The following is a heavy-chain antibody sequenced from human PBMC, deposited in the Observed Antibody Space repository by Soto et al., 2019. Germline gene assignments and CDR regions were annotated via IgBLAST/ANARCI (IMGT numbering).Heavy chain of an antibody. J-gene: IGHJ3*02. CDR3: AHSGLWPRGGSYYI. CDR2: IYGDDDQ. V-gene: IGHV2-5*02. D-gene: IGHD3-3*01. Sequence: QITLKESGPTLVKPTQTLTLTCTFSGFSLSSSGGGVGWIRQAPGEALEWLALIYGDDDQRYSPSLRSRLIVTKDTTKNQVALTMTNMDPVATAKYSCAHSGLWPRGGSYYIWGQGTMVTVSS. CDR1: GFSLSSSGGG.